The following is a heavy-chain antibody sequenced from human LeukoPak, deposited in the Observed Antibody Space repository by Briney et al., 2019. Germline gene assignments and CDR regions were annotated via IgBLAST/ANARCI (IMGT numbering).Heavy chain of an antibody. CDR1: GGSISSSY. D-gene: IGHD5-24*01. CDR2: IYYSGST. CDR3: ARGVEMATTLPDHFDY. J-gene: IGHJ4*02. V-gene: IGHV4-59*01. Sequence: SETLSLTCTVSGGSISSSYWSWIRQPPGKGLEWIGYIYYSGSTNYNPSLKSRVTISVDTSKNQFSLKLSSVTAADTAVYYCARGVEMATTLPDHFDYWGQGTLVTVSS.